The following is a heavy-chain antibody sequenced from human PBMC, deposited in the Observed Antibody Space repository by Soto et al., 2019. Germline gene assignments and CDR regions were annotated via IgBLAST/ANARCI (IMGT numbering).Heavy chain of an antibody. CDR2: FSSSGII. J-gene: IGHJ5*02. CDR1: GGSINSFF. D-gene: IGHD5-12*01. CDR3: ARWLSPLDNWFDP. V-gene: IGHV4-4*07. Sequence: SETLSLTCTVSGGSINSFFWSWIRQPAGKGLEWIGRFSSSGIINYKPSLKSRVTISVDTSKNQFSLKLSSVTAADTAVYYCARWLSPLDNWFDPWGQGTLVTVSS.